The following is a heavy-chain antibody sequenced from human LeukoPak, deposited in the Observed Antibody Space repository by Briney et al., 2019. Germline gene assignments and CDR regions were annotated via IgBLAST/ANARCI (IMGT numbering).Heavy chain of an antibody. CDR1: GFTFNSYW. V-gene: IGHV3-74*01. D-gene: IGHD2-2*01. CDR3: ALRYSTSTSCYPYFDY. J-gene: IGHJ4*02. Sequence: QPGGSLRLSCAASGFTFNSYWMHWVRQAPGKGLVWVSRINNDGSSTNYADSVKGRFTTSRDNAKNTLYLQMNSLRAEDTAVYYYALRYSTSTSCYPYFDYWGQGTVVTVSS. CDR2: INNDGSST.